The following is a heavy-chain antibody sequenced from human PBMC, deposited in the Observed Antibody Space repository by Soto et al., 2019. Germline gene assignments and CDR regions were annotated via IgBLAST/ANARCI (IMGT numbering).Heavy chain of an antibody. V-gene: IGHV1-18*01. J-gene: IGHJ5*02. CDR2: ISAYNGNT. CDR1: GYTFTSYA. D-gene: IGHD6-13*01. CDR3: AREAAAGTHGWFDP. Sequence: ASVKVSCKASGYTFTSYAMHWVRQAPGQRLEWMGWISAYNGNTNYAQKLQGRVTMTTDTSTSTAYMELRSLRSDDTAVYYCAREAAAGTHGWFDPWGQGTLVTVSS.